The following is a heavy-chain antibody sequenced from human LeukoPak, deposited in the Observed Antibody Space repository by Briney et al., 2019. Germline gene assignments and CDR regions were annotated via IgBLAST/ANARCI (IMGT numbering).Heavy chain of an antibody. D-gene: IGHD2-21*02. J-gene: IGHJ5*02. Sequence: GASVKVSCKASGYTFTGYFVHWVRQAPGQGLQWMGWINPNTGGTNYAQKLQGRVTMTTDTSTSTAYMELRSLRSDDTAVYYCAGGGDGDWFDPWSQGTLVTVSS. CDR3: AGGGDGDWFDP. V-gene: IGHV1-2*02. CDR1: GYTFTGYF. CDR2: INPNTGGT.